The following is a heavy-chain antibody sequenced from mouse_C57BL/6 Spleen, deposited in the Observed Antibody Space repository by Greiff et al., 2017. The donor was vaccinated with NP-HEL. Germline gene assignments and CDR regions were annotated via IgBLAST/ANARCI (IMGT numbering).Heavy chain of an antibody. Sequence: QVQLQQSGAELVRPGASVKLSCKASGYTFTDYYINWVKQRPGQGLEWIARIYPGSGTTYYNEKFKGKATLTADKSSSTAYMQLSSLTSEDSAVYFCAGRDYGSSYVVEYWGKGTTLTVSS. CDR2: IYPGSGTT. D-gene: IGHD1-1*01. V-gene: IGHV1-76*01. J-gene: IGHJ2*01. CDR1: GYTFTDYY. CDR3: AGRDYGSSYVVEY.